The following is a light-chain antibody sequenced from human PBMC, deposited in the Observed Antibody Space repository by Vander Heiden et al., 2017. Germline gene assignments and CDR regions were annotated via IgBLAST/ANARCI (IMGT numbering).Light chain of an antibody. Sequence: DVVMTQSPDSLAVSLGERATINCTSSQSLLYSSNNKNYLTWYQQKPGQPPKLLIYGASTRESGVPDRFSGSGSGTDFTLTNSSLQAEDVAVYYCQQYYRTPFTFGPGTKVDIK. J-gene: IGKJ3*01. CDR3: QQYYRTPFT. CDR1: QSLLYSSNNKNY. CDR2: GAS. V-gene: IGKV4-1*01.